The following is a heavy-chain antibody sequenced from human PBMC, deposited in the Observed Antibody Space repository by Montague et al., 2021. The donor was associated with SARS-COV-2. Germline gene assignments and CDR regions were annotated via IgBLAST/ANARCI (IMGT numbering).Heavy chain of an antibody. Sequence: SETLSLTCAVYGGSFSGYYWSWIRQPPGKGLEWIGEINHSGSTNXNPSLKCRVTISVDTSKNQFSLKLSSVTAADTAVYYCARDRYSSSWYGQKYYFDYWGQGTLVTVSS. CDR1: GGSFSGYY. D-gene: IGHD6-13*01. V-gene: IGHV4-34*01. J-gene: IGHJ4*02. CDR3: ARDRYSSSWYGQKYYFDY. CDR2: INHSGST.